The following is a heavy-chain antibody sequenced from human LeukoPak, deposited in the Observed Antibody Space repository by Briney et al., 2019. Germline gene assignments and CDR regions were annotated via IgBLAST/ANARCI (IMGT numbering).Heavy chain of an antibody. J-gene: IGHJ3*02. CDR2: ISHDGSNK. CDR1: GFTFSSYA. V-gene: IGHV3-30*01. D-gene: IGHD3-22*01. Sequence: GGSLRLSCAASGFTFSSYAMHWVRQAPGKGLEWVAVISHDGSNKYYADSVKGRFTISRDNSKNTLYLQMNSLRAEDTAVYYCAREGVKIVVVEGAFDIWGQGTMVTVSS. CDR3: AREGVKIVVVEGAFDI.